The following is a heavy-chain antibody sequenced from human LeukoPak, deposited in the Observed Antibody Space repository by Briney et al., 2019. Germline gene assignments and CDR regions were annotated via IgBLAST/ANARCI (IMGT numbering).Heavy chain of an antibody. CDR1: GGTFSSYA. D-gene: IGHD1-26*01. CDR3: ATGGAGGSYYFDY. J-gene: IGHJ4*02. CDR2: IIPIFGTA. V-gene: IGHV1-69*06. Sequence: SVKVSCKASGGTFSSYAISWVRQAPGQGLEWMGGIIPIFGTANYAQKFQGRVTMTEDTSTDTAYMELSSLRSEGTAVYYCATGGAGGSYYFDYWGQGTLVTVSS.